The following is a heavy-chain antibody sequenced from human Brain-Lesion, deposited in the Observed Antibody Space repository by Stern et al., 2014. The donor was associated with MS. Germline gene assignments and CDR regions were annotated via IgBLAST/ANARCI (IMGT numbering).Heavy chain of an antibody. Sequence: ESGPVLVKPTETLTLTCTVSGFSPSHARMGVSWIRQPPGKPLEWLAHIFSNDEKFYSTSLKSRLTISRDTSKSQVVLTMTNMDPVDTATYYCARIEDNYGHMGEFDYWGQGTLVTVSS. CDR1: GFSPSHARMG. V-gene: IGHV2-26*01. J-gene: IGHJ4*02. CDR3: ARIEDNYGHMGEFDY. D-gene: IGHD5-18*01. CDR2: IFSNDEK.